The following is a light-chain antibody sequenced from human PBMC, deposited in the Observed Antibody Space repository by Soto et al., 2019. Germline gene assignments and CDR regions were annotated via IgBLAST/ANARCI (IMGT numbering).Light chain of an antibody. V-gene: IGLV2-14*03. Sequence: QSALTQPASVSGSPGQSITITCTGTSSDVGGYDSVSWYQQHPGTAPKLMIYGVRNRPSGVSNRFFGSKSGDTASLTISGLQAEDEADYYCSSYRSISTSYVFGTGTKLTVL. CDR3: SSYRSISTSYV. CDR2: GVR. J-gene: IGLJ1*01. CDR1: SSDVGGYDS.